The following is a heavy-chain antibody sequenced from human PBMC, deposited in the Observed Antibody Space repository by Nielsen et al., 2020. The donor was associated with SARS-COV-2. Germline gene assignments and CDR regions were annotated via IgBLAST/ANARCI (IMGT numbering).Heavy chain of an antibody. Sequence: ASVKVSCKASGYTFTSYDINWVRQATGQGLEWMGWMNPNSGNTGYAQKFQGRVTMTRNTSISTAYMELSSLRSEDTAVYYCAAFRQRVQKYDFWSGPVGYFDLWGRGPLVTVSS. D-gene: IGHD3-3*01. V-gene: IGHV1-8*01. CDR3: AAFRQRVQKYDFWSGPVGYFDL. J-gene: IGHJ2*01. CDR1: GYTFTSYD. CDR2: MNPNSGNT.